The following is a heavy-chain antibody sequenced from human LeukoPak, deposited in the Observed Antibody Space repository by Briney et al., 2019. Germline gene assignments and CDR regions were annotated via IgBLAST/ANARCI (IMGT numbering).Heavy chain of an antibody. D-gene: IGHD5-18*01. CDR1: GFTFDDYA. CDR3: AKDMISRTAMVTAFDY. J-gene: IGHJ4*02. CDR2: ISGDGGST. Sequence: PGGSLRLSCAASGFTFDDYAMHWVRQAPGKGLEWVSLISGDGGSTYYADSVKGRFTIYRDNSKNSLYLQMNSLRTEDTALYYCAKDMISRTAMVTAFDYWGQGTLVTVSS. V-gene: IGHV3-43*02.